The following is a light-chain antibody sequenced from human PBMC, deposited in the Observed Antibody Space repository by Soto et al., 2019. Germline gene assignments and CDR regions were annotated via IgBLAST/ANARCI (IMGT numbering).Light chain of an antibody. V-gene: IGKV1-33*01. CDR3: QKYDSLPLT. J-gene: IGKJ3*01. CDR2: DAS. CDR1: QDISNY. Sequence: DIQMTQSPSSLSASVGGRVTISCQASQDISNYLNWYQHKEGKAPKLLIYDASNLETGVPSRFSGSGSGTDFTLTISSLQPEDIATYYCQKYDSLPLTFGPGTKVDIK.